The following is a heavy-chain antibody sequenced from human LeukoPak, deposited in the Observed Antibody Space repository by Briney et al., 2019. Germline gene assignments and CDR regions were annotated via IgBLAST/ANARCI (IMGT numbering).Heavy chain of an antibody. J-gene: IGHJ4*02. V-gene: IGHV3-30-3*01. CDR1: GFTFSSYA. Sequence: PGGSLRLSCAASGFTFSSYAMHWVRQAPGKGLEWVAVISYDGSNKYYADSVKGRFTISRDNSKNTLYLQMNNLRAEDTAVYYCARDAATGGYFDSWGQGTLVTVSS. CDR2: ISYDGSNK. D-gene: IGHD3-10*01. CDR3: ARDAATGGYFDS.